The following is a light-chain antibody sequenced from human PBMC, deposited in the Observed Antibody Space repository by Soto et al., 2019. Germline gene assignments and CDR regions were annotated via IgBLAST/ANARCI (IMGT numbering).Light chain of an antibody. CDR1: SSDVGGYNY. Sequence: QSALTQPRSVSGSPGQSVTISCTGTSSDVGGYNYVSWYLQFPGEAPKLMIYDVNKRPRGVPDRFSGSRSGNTASLTISGLQAEDEADYYCCSYAGNYILYVFGTGTKLTVL. J-gene: IGLJ1*01. CDR3: CSYAGNYILYV. V-gene: IGLV2-11*01. CDR2: DVN.